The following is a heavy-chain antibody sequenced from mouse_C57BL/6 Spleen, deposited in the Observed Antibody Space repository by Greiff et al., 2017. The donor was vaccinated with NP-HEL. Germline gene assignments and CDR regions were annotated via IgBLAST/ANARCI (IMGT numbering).Heavy chain of an antibody. D-gene: IGHD1-1*02. CDR2: ISSGSSTI. CDR1: GFTFSDYG. J-gene: IGHJ4*01. Sequence: EVHLVESGGGLVKPGGSLKLSCAASGFTFSDYGMHWVRQAPEKGLEWVAYISSGSSTIYYADTVKGRFTISRDNAKNTLFLQMTSLRSEDTAMYYCARNGGNYGMDYWGQGTSVTVSS. V-gene: IGHV5-17*01. CDR3: ARNGGNYGMDY.